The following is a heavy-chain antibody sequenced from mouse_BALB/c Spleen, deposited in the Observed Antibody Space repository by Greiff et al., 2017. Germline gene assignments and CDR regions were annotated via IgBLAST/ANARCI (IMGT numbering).Heavy chain of an antibody. V-gene: IGHV1S81*02. Sequence: QVQLQQPGAELVKPGASVKLSCKASGYTFTSYYMYWVKQRPGQGLEWIGGINPSNGGTNFNEKFKSKATLTVDKSSSTAYMQLSSLTSEDSAVYYCNPTNWDNYFDYWGQGTTLTVSS. D-gene: IGHD4-1*01. CDR1: GYTFTSYY. CDR2: INPSNGGT. CDR3: NPTNWDNYFDY. J-gene: IGHJ2*01.